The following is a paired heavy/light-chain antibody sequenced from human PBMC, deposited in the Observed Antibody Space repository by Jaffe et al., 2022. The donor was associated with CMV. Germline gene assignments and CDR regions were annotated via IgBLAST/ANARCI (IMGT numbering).Light chain of an antibody. CDR1: QSLVHSNGNTY. CDR3: MQATHWPRT. Sequence: DVVMTQSPLSLPVTLGQPASISCRSSQSLVHSNGNTYLNWFQQRPGQSPRRLIYKVSNRDSGVPDRFSGSGSGTDFTLKISRVEAEDVGVYYCMQATHWPRTFGQGTKVDIK. J-gene: IGKJ1*01. V-gene: IGKV2-30*02. CDR2: KVS.
Heavy chain of an antibody. Sequence: QVQLVESGGGVVQPGRSLRLSCAASGFTFSSFSMHWVRRAPGKGLEWVACIWEDGSNKHYADSVRGRFTISRDNSKNTLNLQMDSLRAEDTAVYYCVRGKEGFDFWGQGTLVTVSS. CDR1: GFTFSSFS. V-gene: IGHV3-33*01. D-gene: IGHD6-13*01. J-gene: IGHJ4*02. CDR3: VRGKEGFDF. CDR2: IWEDGSNK.